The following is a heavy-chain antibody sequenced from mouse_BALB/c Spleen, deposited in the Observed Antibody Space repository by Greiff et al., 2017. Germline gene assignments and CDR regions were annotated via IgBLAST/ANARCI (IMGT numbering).Heavy chain of an antibody. J-gene: IGHJ2*01. CDR2: ILPGSGST. Sequence: QVQLKESGAELMKPGASVKISCKATGYTFSSYWIEWVKQRPGHGLEWIGEILPGSGSTNYNEKFKGKATFTADTSSNTAYMQLSSLTSEDSAVYYCAREYGNTKNYFDYWGQGTTLTVSS. CDR3: AREYGNTKNYFDY. CDR1: GYTFSSYW. D-gene: IGHD2-10*02. V-gene: IGHV1-9*01.